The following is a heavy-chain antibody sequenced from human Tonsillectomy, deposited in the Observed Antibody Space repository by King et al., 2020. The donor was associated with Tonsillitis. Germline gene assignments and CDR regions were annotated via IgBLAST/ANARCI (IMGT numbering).Heavy chain of an antibody. V-gene: IGHV1-2*02. CDR2: INPNSGDT. CDR1: GYTFTGYY. CDR3: SIPPAYDSSGYYYYYYVMDV. J-gene: IGHJ6*02. Sequence: QLVQSGAEVKKPGASVKVSCKASGYTFTGYYMHWVRQAPGQGLEWMGWINPNSGDTDYAQKFQGKVTMTRDTSISTAYMELSRLRSDHTAVYYWSIPPAYDSSGYYYYYYVMDVWGQGTTVTVSS. D-gene: IGHD3-22*01.